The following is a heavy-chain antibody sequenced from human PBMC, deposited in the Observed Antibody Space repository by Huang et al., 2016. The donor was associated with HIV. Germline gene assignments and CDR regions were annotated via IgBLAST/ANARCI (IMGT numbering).Heavy chain of an antibody. Sequence: QVQLVESGGGLVQPGRSLRLSCAASGFTFTNYAIHWVRQAPGKGPGGGAFISYDGRNKFYADSVKGRFTITRDNSKSTLYLLMNSLRVDDTALYYCARSAVPGDGDWFDPWGQGTLVTVSS. CDR3: ARSAVPGDGDWFDP. J-gene: IGHJ5*02. CDR2: ISYDGRNK. CDR1: GFTFTNYA. V-gene: IGHV3-30*04. D-gene: IGHD6-19*01.